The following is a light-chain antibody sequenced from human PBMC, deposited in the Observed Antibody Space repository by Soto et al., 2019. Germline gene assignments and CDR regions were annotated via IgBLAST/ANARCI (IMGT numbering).Light chain of an antibody. Sequence: EVVLTPSPGTLSLSPGERATLSCRASQSVSNSYLAWYQQKPGQAPRLLIYGASSRATGIPDRFSGSGSGTDFTLTIIRLEPEGFAVYYCQQYGSSQWTFGQGTRWIS. CDR1: QSVSNSY. CDR3: QQYGSSQWT. CDR2: GAS. V-gene: IGKV3-20*01. J-gene: IGKJ1*01.